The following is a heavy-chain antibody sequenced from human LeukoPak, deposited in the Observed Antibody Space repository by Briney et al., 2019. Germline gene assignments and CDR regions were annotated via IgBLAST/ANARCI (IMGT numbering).Heavy chain of an antibody. D-gene: IGHD3-22*01. V-gene: IGHV4-61*05. J-gene: IGHJ6*03. Sequence: SETLSLTCTVSGGSISRSSYYWGWIRQPPGKELEWIGYIYYSGSTNYNPSLKSRVTISVDTSKNQFSLKLSSVTAADTAVFYCARDVRGSSGRYYYYYMDVWGKGTTVTVSS. CDR1: GGSISRSSYY. CDR3: ARDVRGSSGRYYYYYMDV. CDR2: IYYSGST.